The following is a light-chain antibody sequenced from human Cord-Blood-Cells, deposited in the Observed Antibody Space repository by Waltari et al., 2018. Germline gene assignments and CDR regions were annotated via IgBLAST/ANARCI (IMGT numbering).Light chain of an antibody. CDR2: GAS. V-gene: IGKV3-20*01. Sequence: EIVLTQSPGTLSLSPGARATLSCSASQSVSSSYLAWYQQKPGQAPRLLIYGASSRATGIPDRFSGSGSGTDFTLTISRLEPEDFAVYYCQQYGSSLPLTFGGGTKVEIK. CDR3: QQYGSSLPLT. CDR1: QSVSSSY. J-gene: IGKJ4*01.